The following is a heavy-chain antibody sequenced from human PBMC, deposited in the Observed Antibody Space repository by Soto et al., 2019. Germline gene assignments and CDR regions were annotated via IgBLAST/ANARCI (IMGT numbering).Heavy chain of an antibody. D-gene: IGHD2-2*01. V-gene: IGHV2-5*02. CDR3: AHGSCSSADCYPNPYLDY. J-gene: IGHJ4*02. CDR1: GFSLSTTAEG. Sequence: QITLKESGPTLVNPTQTLTLTCTFSGFSLSTTAEGVGWIRQPPGKALEWLALIYWDDDERYSPSLKRRLTITKDTSKNQVVLTMTNVDPVDTATYYCAHGSCSSADCYPNPYLDYWGQGILVTVSS. CDR2: IYWDDDE.